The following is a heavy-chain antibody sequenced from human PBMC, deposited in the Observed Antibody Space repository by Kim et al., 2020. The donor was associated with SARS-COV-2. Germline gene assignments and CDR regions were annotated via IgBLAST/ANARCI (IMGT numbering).Heavy chain of an antibody. J-gene: IGHJ4*02. D-gene: IGHD3-10*01. Sequence: LKSRVTISGDTSKNQFSLKLSAVTAADTAVYYCARDVGYYDGSGSYRDYWGQGTLVTVSS. V-gene: IGHV4-31*02. CDR3: ARDVGYYDGSGSYRDY.